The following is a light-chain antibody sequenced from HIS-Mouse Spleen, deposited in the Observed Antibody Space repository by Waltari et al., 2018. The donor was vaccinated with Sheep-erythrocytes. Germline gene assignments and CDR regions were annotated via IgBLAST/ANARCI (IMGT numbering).Light chain of an antibody. V-gene: IGLV2-14*03. Sequence: QSALTQPASVSGSPGQSITISCTGTSSDVGGLNYVSWYQQHPGKAPKLMIYDVSNRPSGVSNRFSGSKSGNTASLTISGLQAEDEADYYCSSYTSSSSYVFGTGTKVTVL. CDR3: SSYTSSSSYV. J-gene: IGLJ1*01. CDR1: SSDVGGLNY. CDR2: DVS.